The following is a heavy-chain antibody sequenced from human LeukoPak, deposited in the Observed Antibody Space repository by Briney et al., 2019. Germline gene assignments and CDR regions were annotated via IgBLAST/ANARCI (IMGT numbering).Heavy chain of an antibody. CDR2: IIPILGIA. V-gene: IGHV1-69*04. D-gene: IGHD3-22*01. CDR1: GGTFSSYA. CDR3: AGSYYDRTILYGMDV. Sequence: ASVKVSCKASGGTFSSYAISWVRQAPGQGLEWMGRIIPILGIANYVQKFQGRVTITADKSTSTAYMELSSLRSEDTAVYYCAGSYYDRTILYGMDVWGQGTTVTVSS. J-gene: IGHJ6*02.